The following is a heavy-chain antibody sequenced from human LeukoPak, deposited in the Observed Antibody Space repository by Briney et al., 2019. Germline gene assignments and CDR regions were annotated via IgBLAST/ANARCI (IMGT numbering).Heavy chain of an antibody. CDR2: IKSDGSYT. D-gene: IGHD6-13*01. CDR1: GFTFSSYW. CDR3: ARWRTSNWSEFDY. Sequence: GGSLRLSCAASGFTFSSYWMHWVRQAPGKGLVWVSRIKSDGSYTSYADSVKGRFTISRDNAKNTLYLQMNSLRAEDTAVYFCARWRTSNWSEFDYWGQGTLVTVSS. V-gene: IGHV3-74*01. J-gene: IGHJ4*02.